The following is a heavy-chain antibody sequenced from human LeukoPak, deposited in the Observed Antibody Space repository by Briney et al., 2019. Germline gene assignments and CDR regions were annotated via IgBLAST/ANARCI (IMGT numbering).Heavy chain of an antibody. D-gene: IGHD1-26*01. CDR2: INHSGST. J-gene: IGHJ6*02. Sequence: TSETLSLTCAVYGGSFSGNYRSWIRQPPGKGLEWIGEINHSGSTNYNPSLKSRVTISVDTSKNQFSLKLSSVTAADTAVYYCARGDSGSRAHYHYGMDVWGQGTTVTVSS. CDR3: ARGDSGSRAHYHYGMDV. V-gene: IGHV4-34*01. CDR1: GGSFSGNY.